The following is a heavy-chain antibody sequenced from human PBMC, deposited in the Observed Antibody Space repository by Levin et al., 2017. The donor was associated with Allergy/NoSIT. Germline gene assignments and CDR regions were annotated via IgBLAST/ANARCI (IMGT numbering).Heavy chain of an antibody. CDR2: ISSSSSYI. CDR3: ARFLEVWYYDILSTTRNDAFDI. Sequence: GGSLRLSCAASGFTFSSYSMNWVRQAPGKGLEWVSSISSSSSYIYYADSVKGRFTISRDNAKNSLYLQMNSLRAEDTAVYYCARFLEVWYYDILSTTRNDAFDIWGQGTMVTVSS. CDR1: GFTFSSYS. J-gene: IGHJ3*02. D-gene: IGHD3-9*01. V-gene: IGHV3-21*01.